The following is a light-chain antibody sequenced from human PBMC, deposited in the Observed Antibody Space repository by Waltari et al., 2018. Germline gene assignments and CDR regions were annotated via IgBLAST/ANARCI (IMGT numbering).Light chain of an antibody. CDR3: QQYNNWPQT. V-gene: IGKV3-15*01. J-gene: IGKJ1*01. Sequence: EIVMTQSPATLSVSPGERATLSCRASQSISSNLAWYQHRPGQAPRLLIYDASTRATGIPARFSGSGSGTEFTLTISSLQSEDFALYYCQQYNNWPQTFDQGTKVEIE. CDR2: DAS. CDR1: QSISSN.